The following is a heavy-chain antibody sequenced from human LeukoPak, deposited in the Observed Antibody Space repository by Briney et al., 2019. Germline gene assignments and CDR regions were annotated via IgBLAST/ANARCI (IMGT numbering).Heavy chain of an antibody. D-gene: IGHD6-13*01. V-gene: IGHV5-51*01. CDR3: VRFGLTSSLDH. J-gene: IGHJ5*02. CDR2: IYPGYSDA. CDR1: GYKLTNNW. Sequence: GESLKISCKISGYKLTNNWIGWVRQVPGKGLEWMGLIYPGYSDAKHSPSFQGQVTLSVDASISTAYLQLSGLRASDTAIYYCVRFGLTSSLDHWGQGTLVTVSS.